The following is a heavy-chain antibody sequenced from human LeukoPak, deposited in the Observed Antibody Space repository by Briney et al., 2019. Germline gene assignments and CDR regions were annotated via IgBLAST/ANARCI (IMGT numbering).Heavy chain of an antibody. V-gene: IGHV3-7*03. CDR3: ARRNAMDV. CDR1: GFTFSNYW. Sequence: GGSLRLSCAASGFTFSNYWMTWVRQAPGRGLEWVANINRDGSERYYVDSVKGRFTISRDDAKSSLYLQMNSLRAEDTAVYYCARRNAMDVWGQGTTVIVFS. J-gene: IGHJ6*02. CDR2: INRDGSER.